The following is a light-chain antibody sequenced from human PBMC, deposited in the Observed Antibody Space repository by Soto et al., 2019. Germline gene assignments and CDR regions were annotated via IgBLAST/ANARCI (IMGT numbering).Light chain of an antibody. V-gene: IGKV3-15*01. Sequence: EIVMTHSPGTLSVSRWEIATLSCRASQTIDTNLAWYQQKPGQAPRLLIFGASTRATGIPARFSGSGSGTEFSLTITSLQSEDFALYYCQQYNNRPPWTLGQGTKVDIK. J-gene: IGKJ1*01. CDR2: GAS. CDR1: QTIDTN. CDR3: QQYNNRPPWT.